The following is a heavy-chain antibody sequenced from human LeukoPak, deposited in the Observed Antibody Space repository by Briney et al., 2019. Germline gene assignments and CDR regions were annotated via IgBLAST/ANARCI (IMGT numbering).Heavy chain of an antibody. CDR1: GGSISNNY. CDR3: AKYGGSGWVIDY. CDR2: IYSNGAT. Sequence: PSVTLSLTCTVSGGSISNNYWTWIRQPPGKGLEWIGYIYSNGATSYNPSLKSRVTMSVDTSKNQFSLKLTSVTAADTAVYYCAKYGGSGWVIDYWGQGTLVTVSS. V-gene: IGHV4-59*08. J-gene: IGHJ4*02. D-gene: IGHD6-19*01.